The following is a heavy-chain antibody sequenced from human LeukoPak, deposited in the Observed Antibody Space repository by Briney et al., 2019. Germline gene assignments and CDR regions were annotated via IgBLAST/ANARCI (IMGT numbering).Heavy chain of an antibody. J-gene: IGHJ4*02. D-gene: IGHD5-24*01. CDR1: GFTFSPYG. Sequence: GGSLRLSCAASGFTFSPYGIHWVRQAPGKGLEWVAIMSDDGSNEYYADSVKGRFTISRDNSKNTLYLQMNSLRAEDTAVYYCARGGRDGYNYEFYFDYWGQGTLVTVSS. CDR3: ARGGRDGYNYEFYFDY. CDR2: MSDDGSNE. V-gene: IGHV3-30*04.